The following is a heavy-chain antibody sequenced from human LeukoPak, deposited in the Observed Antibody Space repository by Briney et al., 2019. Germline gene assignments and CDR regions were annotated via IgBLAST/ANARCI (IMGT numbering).Heavy chain of an antibody. V-gene: IGHV3-74*01. CDR1: GFTFSSYW. J-gene: IGHJ5*02. CDR3: ARALADHYGSGSYSNWFDP. Sequence: PGGSLRLSCAASGFTFSSYWMHWVRHAPGKGLGWVSRINSDGSSTSYADSVKGRFTISRDNAKNTLYLQMNSLRAEDTAVYYCARALADHYGSGSYSNWFDPWGQGTLVTVSS. CDR2: INSDGSST. D-gene: IGHD3-10*01.